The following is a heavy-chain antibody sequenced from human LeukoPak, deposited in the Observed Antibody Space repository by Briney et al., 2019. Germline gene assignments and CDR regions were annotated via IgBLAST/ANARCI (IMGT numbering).Heavy chain of an antibody. CDR1: GFTFSSYG. J-gene: IGHJ4*02. Sequence: PGRSLRLSCAASGFTFSSYGMHWVRQAPGKGLEWVAVISYDGRSKYYADSVKGRFTISRDNAKNSLYLQMNSLRAEDTAVYYCARDTSGYTFDDWGQGTLVTVSS. CDR3: ARDTSGYTFDD. V-gene: IGHV3-30*03. CDR2: ISYDGRSK. D-gene: IGHD5-18*01.